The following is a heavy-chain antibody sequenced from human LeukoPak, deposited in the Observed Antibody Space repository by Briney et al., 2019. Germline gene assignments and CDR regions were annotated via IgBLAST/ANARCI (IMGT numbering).Heavy chain of an antibody. CDR2: IYYSGST. CDR1: GGSISSYY. D-gene: IGHD3-9*01. V-gene: IGHV4-59*08. Sequence: SETLSLTCTVSGGSISSYYWSWIRQPPGKGLEWIGYIYYSGSTNYNPSLKSRVTISVDTSKNQFSLKLSSVTAADTAVYYCARHDTYYDILTGYYPYYFDYWGQGTLVTVSS. J-gene: IGHJ4*02. CDR3: ARHDTYYDILTGYYPYYFDY.